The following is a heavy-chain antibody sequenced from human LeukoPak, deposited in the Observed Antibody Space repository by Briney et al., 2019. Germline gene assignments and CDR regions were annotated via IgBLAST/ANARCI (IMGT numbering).Heavy chain of an antibody. CDR1: GFTFSSYA. V-gene: IGHV3-23*01. J-gene: IGHJ4*02. D-gene: IGHD3-22*01. CDR2: ISGSGGST. Sequence: GGSLRLSCAASGFTFSSYAMSWVRQAPGKGLEWVSSISGSGGSTYNADSMKGRFTISRDNSKNTLYLQMNSLRAEDTAVYYCAKDARIVMKVVVRGARPYYFDYWGQGTLVTVSS. CDR3: AKDARIVMKVVVRGARPYYFDY.